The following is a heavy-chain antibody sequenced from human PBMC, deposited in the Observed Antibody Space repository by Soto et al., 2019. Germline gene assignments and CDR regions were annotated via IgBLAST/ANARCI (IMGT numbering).Heavy chain of an antibody. Sequence: QVQLVESGGGVVQPGRSLRLSCAASGFTFSSYAMHWVRQAPGKGLEWVAVISYDGSNKYYADSVKGRFTISRDNSKNTLYLQMNSLRSEDMAGYYCVREDRITIFGVMRYWGQGTLVTVSS. CDR1: GFTFSSYA. D-gene: IGHD3-3*01. V-gene: IGHV3-30-3*01. CDR3: VREDRITIFGVMRY. J-gene: IGHJ4*02. CDR2: ISYDGSNK.